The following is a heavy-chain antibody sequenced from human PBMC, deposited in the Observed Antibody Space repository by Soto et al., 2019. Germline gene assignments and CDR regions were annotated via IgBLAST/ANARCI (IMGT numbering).Heavy chain of an antibody. J-gene: IGHJ4*02. CDR2: INHSGST. Sequence: SETLSLTCAVYGGSFSGYYWTWIRQPPGTGLERIGEINHSGSTNYNPSLKSRVNKSVDTSKNQFSLKLTSVTAADTAVYYCARDKITGLFDYWGQGTLVTVSS. CDR3: ARDKITGLFDY. CDR1: GGSFSGYY. D-gene: IGHD2-8*02. V-gene: IGHV4-34*01.